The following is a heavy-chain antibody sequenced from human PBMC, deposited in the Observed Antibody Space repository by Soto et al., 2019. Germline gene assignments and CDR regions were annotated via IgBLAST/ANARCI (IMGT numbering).Heavy chain of an antibody. CDR3: VHRVFAGQEIDY. CDR1: GFSLTTFGVG. CDR2: IYWNDDK. D-gene: IGHD3-10*01. J-gene: IGHJ4*02. Sequence: QITLRESGPTLVKPTQTLTLTCTFSGFSLTTFGVGVGWIRQPPGKALEWLAFIYWNDDKRYSSFLNNRLTITRDTSKNQVVLAVTDMDPVDTATYYCVHRVFAGQEIDYWGQGTLVTVSS. V-gene: IGHV2-5*01.